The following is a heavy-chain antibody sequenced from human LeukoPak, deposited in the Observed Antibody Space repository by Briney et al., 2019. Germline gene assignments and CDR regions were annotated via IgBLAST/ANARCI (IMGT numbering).Heavy chain of an antibody. J-gene: IGHJ4*02. Sequence: SETLSLTCAVYGGSFSGYYWSWIRQPPGKGLEWIGEINHSGSTNYNPSLKSRVTMSVDTSKNQFSLKLTSVTAADTAVYYCARDKCNSTTCPKYFDYWGQGTLVTVSS. CDR2: INHSGST. CDR3: ARDKCNSTTCPKYFDY. CDR1: GGSFSGYY. V-gene: IGHV4-34*01. D-gene: IGHD2-2*01.